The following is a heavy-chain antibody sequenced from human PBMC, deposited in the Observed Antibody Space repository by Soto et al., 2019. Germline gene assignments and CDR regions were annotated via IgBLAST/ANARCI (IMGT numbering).Heavy chain of an antibody. CDR2: ISYDGSNK. J-gene: IGHJ6*02. D-gene: IGHD3-10*01. CDR1: GFTFSSYG. CDR3: AKDRGFRAHEVYYYGMDV. V-gene: IGHV3-30*18. Sequence: PGGSLRLSCAASGFTFSSYGMHWVRQAPGKGLEWVAVISYDGSNKYYADSVKGRFTISRDNSKNTLYLQMNSLRAEDTAVYYCAKDRGFRAHEVYYYGMDVWGQGTTVTVSS.